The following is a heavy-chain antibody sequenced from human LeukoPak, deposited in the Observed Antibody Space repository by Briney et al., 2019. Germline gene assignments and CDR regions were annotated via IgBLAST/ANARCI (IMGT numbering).Heavy chain of an antibody. CDR1: RCTLTELS. Sequence: ASVNVSCKVSRCTLTELSMHWVRQAPGKGLEWMGGFDPEDGETIYAQQFQGRVTKTEDTSTDTAYMEQSSLRSEDTAVYYCATDLGSWYGYWGQGTLVTLSS. J-gene: IGHJ4*02. CDR2: FDPEDGET. CDR3: ATDLGSWYGY. V-gene: IGHV1-24*01. D-gene: IGHD6-13*01.